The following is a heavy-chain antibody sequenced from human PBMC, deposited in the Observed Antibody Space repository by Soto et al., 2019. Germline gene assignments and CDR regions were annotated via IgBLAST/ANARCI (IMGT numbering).Heavy chain of an antibody. CDR1: GYTFTDYW. CDR2: IYPGDSDT. D-gene: IGHD4-17*01. Sequence: LGESLKISCKGSGYTFTDYWIGWVRQLPGKGLEWMGIIYPGDSDTRYSPSFQGQVTISADKSISTAYLQWSSLKASDTAMYYCARQVAVTTHWFDPWGQGTLVTVSS. J-gene: IGHJ5*02. V-gene: IGHV5-51*01. CDR3: ARQVAVTTHWFDP.